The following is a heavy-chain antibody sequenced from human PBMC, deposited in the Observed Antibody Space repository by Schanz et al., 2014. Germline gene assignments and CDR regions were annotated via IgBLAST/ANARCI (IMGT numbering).Heavy chain of an antibody. Sequence: EVQLVESGGGLVQPGESLRLSCAVSGFSFSSYSMSWVRQAPGKGLEWIAYISSGGTTIYYAESVKGRFAISRDNSKDTLYLQMNSLRTEDTDVYYCAGDWASGRYYSDYWGQGTLVTVSS. D-gene: IGHD1-26*01. CDR3: AGDWASGRYYSDY. V-gene: IGHV3-48*01. CDR2: ISSGGTTI. J-gene: IGHJ4*02. CDR1: GFSFSSYS.